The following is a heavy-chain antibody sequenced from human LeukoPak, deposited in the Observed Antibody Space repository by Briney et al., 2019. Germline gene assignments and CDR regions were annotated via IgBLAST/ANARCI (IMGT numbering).Heavy chain of an antibody. CDR1: GGSIGNYY. D-gene: IGHD6-13*01. J-gene: IGHJ4*02. Sequence: SETLSLTCTVSGGSIGNYYWSWIRQPPGKELEWIGYNYYNGNAKYNPALNSRVTISVDKSKNQFSLKLTSVTAADTAVYYCARAPGIAAAGTHFDFWGQGTLVTVSS. CDR3: ARAPGIAAAGTHFDF. CDR2: NYYNGNA. V-gene: IGHV4-59*01.